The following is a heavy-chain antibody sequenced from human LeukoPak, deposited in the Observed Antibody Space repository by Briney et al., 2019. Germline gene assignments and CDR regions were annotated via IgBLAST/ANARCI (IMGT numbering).Heavy chain of an antibody. D-gene: IGHD2-2*02. J-gene: IGHJ4*02. CDR1: GFTFSSYA. V-gene: IGHV3-23*01. CDR3: RIVPAAIRDYFDY. Sequence: GGSLRLSCAASGFTFSSYAMSWVRQAPGKGLEWVSAISGSGGSTYYADSVKGRFTISRDNSKNTLYLQMNSLRAEDTAVYYCRIVPAAIRDYFDYWGQGTLVTVSS. CDR2: ISGSGGST.